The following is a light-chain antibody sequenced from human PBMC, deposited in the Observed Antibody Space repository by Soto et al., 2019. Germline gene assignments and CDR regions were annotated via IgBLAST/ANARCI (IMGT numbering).Light chain of an antibody. CDR1: SSNIGNNY. Sequence: QSVLTQPPSVSAAPGQKVTISCSGSSSNIGNNYVSWYQQLPGTAPKLLIYDNNKRPSGIPDRFSGSKSGTSATLGITGLQTGDEADYYCGTWDSSLSALQVFGTGTKVTVL. CDR2: DNN. CDR3: GTWDSSLSALQV. V-gene: IGLV1-51*01. J-gene: IGLJ1*01.